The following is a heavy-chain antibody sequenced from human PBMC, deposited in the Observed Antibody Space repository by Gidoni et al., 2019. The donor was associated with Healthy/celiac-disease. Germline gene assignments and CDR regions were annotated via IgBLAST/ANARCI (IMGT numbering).Heavy chain of an antibody. CDR2: ISSSSSTI. Sequence: EVQLVESGGGLVQPGGSLRLSCAASGFTFSSYSMNWVRQAPGKGLEWVLYISSSSSTIYYADSVKGRFTISRDNAKNSLYLQMNSLRAEDTAVYYCARVLGSGWTTNYYYGMDVWGQGTTVTVSS. V-gene: IGHV3-48*01. CDR1: GFTFSSYS. D-gene: IGHD6-19*01. CDR3: ARVLGSGWTTNYYYGMDV. J-gene: IGHJ6*02.